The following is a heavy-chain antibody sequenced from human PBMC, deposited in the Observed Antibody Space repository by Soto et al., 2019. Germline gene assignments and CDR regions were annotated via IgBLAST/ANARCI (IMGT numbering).Heavy chain of an antibody. CDR2: IWYDGSNK. V-gene: IGHV3-33*01. J-gene: IGHJ6*02. CDR3: ARGLVGYYDFWSGYFSSPYYGMDV. CDR1: GFTFSSYG. Sequence: GGSLRLSCAASGFTFSSYGMHWVRQAPGKGLEWVAVIWYDGSNKYYADSVKGRFTISRDNSKSTLYLQMNSLRAEDTAVYYCARGLVGYYDFWSGYFSSPYYGMDVWGQGTTVTVSS. D-gene: IGHD3-3*01.